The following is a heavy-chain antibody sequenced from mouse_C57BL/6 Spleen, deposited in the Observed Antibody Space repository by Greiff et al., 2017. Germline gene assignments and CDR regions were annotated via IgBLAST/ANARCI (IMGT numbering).Heavy chain of an antibody. CDR1: GYSFTGYY. D-gene: IGHD4-1*01. V-gene: IGHV1-42*01. CDR3: ARDQLTGFAY. J-gene: IGHJ3*01. CDR2: INPSTGGT. Sequence: EVKLVESGPELVKPGASVKISCKASGYSFTGYYMNWVKQSPEKSLEWIGEINPSTGGTTYNQKFKAKATLTVDKSSSTAYMQLKSLTSEDSAVYYCARDQLTGFAYWGQGTLVTVSA.